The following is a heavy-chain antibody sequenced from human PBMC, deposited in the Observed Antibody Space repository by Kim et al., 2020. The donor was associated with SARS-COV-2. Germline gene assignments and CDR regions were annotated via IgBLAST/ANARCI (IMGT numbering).Heavy chain of an antibody. CDR3: ARARGNYYYGMDV. CDR1: GFTFSSYS. V-gene: IGHV3-21*01. J-gene: IGHJ6*02. CDR2: ISSSSSYI. Sequence: GGSLRLSCAASGFTFSSYSMNWVRQAPGKGLEWVSSISSSSSYIYYADSVKGRFTISRDNAKNSLYLQMNSLRAEDTAVYYCARARGNYYYGMDVWGQGTTVTVSS.